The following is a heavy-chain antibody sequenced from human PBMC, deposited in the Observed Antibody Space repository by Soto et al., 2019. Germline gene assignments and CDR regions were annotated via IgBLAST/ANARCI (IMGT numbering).Heavy chain of an antibody. CDR2: IYYSGST. Sequence: QVQLQESGPGLVKPSETLSLTCTVSGGSISSYYWSWIRQPPGKGLEWIGYIYYSGSTNYNPSLKIRVSISVATSKSQFPLRLNSVTAADTAVYYCARLTPPGSSRWYPAWYFDLGGRGTLVTVSS. CDR3: ARLTPPGSSRWYPAWYFDL. J-gene: IGHJ2*01. D-gene: IGHD6-13*01. CDR1: GGSISSYY. V-gene: IGHV4-59*08.